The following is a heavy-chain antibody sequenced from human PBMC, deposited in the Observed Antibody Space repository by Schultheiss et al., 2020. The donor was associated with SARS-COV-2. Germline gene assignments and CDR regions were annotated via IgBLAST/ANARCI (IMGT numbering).Heavy chain of an antibody. CDR2: ISSSSDNL. CDR1: GFTVSSNY. CDR3: VKGVTFD. D-gene: IGHD2-21*02. Sequence: GGSLRLSCAASGFTVSSNYMSWVRQAPGKGLEWVSFISSSSDNLYYADSVKGRFTISRDNVRNTLYLQMNSLRAEDTAVYYCVKGVTFDWGQGTLVTVSS. V-gene: IGHV3-21*01. J-gene: IGHJ4*02.